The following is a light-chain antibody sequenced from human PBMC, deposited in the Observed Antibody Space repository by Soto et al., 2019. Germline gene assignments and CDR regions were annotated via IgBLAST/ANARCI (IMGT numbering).Light chain of an antibody. CDR1: SGDIGSYNR. CDR3: SSYTSSSSPYV. CDR2: EVT. V-gene: IGLV2-14*01. J-gene: IGLJ1*01. Sequence: QSALTQPASVSGSPGQSITISCTGTSGDIGSYNRVSWYQQHPAKAPKLRIYEVTDRPSGVSNRFSGSKSGNTASLTISGLQAEGEADYYCSSYTSSSSPYVFGTGTKLTVL.